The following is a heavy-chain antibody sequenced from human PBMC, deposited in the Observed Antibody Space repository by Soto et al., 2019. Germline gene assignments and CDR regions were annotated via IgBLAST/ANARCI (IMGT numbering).Heavy chain of an antibody. J-gene: IGHJ4*02. CDR3: ASASDYCDSPDY. D-gene: IGHD4-17*01. Sequence: QVQLQESGPGLVKPSQTLSLTCTVSGGSISSGGYYWSWIRQHPGKVLEGIGYIYYSGSTYYHPTLKSRVTISVDTPNNQFSLKLSSVTAGDTAVYYCASASDYCDSPDYWGQGTLVTVS. CDR2: IYYSGST. V-gene: IGHV4-31*03. CDR1: GGSISSGGYY.